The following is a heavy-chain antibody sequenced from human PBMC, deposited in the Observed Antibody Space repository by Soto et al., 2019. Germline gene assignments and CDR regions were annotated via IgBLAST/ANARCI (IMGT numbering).Heavy chain of an antibody. CDR2: ISYDGSNK. CDR3: AKNFFYVFGVDPRYFDY. CDR1: GVTFSSYG. J-gene: IGHJ4*02. Sequence: SLRLSWAASGVTFSSYGMHWVRQAPGKGLEWVAVISYDGSNKYYADSVKGRFTISRDNSKNTLYLQMNSLRAEDTAVYYCAKNFFYVFGVDPRYFDYLRQATLGT. D-gene: IGHD3-3*01. V-gene: IGHV3-30*18.